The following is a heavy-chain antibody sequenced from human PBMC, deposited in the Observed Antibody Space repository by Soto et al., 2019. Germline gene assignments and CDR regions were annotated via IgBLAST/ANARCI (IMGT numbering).Heavy chain of an antibody. Sequence: QVQLVQSGAEVKKPGASVKVSCKASGYTFTSYGISWVRQAPGQGLEWMGWISVYNGNTNYAQKLHGRVTLSTDTSTSTGYMELRSLRSDDTAVYYCAREHPAFYSGYVDFDYWGQGTLVTVS. CDR1: GYTFTSYG. J-gene: IGHJ4*02. D-gene: IGHD5-12*01. CDR3: AREHPAFYSGYVDFDY. CDR2: ISVYNGNT. V-gene: IGHV1-18*01.